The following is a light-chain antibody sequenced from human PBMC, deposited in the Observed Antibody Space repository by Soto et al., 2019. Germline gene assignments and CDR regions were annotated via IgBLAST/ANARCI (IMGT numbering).Light chain of an antibody. J-gene: IGKJ2*01. CDR1: QSISSW. CDR3: QDYKSYST. V-gene: IGKV1-5*03. Sequence: DIQMTQSPSTLSASVGDRVTITCRASQSISSWLAWYQQKPGKAPKLLIYKASILESGVPSRFSGSGSGTEFTLTISSLQPDDFATYYCQDYKSYSTFGQGPKLEIK. CDR2: KAS.